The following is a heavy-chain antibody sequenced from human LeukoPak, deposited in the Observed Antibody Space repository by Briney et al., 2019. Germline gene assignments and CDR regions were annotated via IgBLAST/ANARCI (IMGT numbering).Heavy chain of an antibody. J-gene: IGHJ6*03. V-gene: IGHV7-4-1*02. D-gene: IGHD1-26*01. Sequence: GASVKVSCKASGYTFTSYAMNWVRQAPGQGLEWMGWINTNTGNPTYAQGFTERFVFSLDTSVSTAYLQISSLKAEDTAVYYCARGGTSYYYYMDVWGKGTTVTVSS. CDR2: INTNTGNP. CDR3: ARGGTSYYYYMDV. CDR1: GYTFTSYA.